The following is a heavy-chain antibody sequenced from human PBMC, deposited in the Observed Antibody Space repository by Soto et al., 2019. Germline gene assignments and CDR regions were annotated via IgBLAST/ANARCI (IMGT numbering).Heavy chain of an antibody. V-gene: IGHV3-23*01. J-gene: IGHJ4*02. CDR3: AKGSASTRPYYFDY. CDR2: ITASSGDI. Sequence: GGSLRLSCAASGFTFSGYVMSWVRQAPGKGLEWVSAITASSGDIYYADSVAGRFTMSRDNSKNTLYLQMNSLRAEDTAVFYCAKGSASTRPYYFDYWGQGILVTVSS. D-gene: IGHD6-6*01. CDR1: GFTFSGYV.